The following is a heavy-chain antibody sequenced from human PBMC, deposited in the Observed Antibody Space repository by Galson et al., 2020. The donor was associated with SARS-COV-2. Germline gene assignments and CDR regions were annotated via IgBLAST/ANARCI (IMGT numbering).Heavy chain of an antibody. CDR1: EFTFSSYD. CDR2: ISKSGDRT. Sequence: GGSLRLSCAASEFTFSSYDMSWARQAPGKGLEWVSTISKSGDRTYYADSVKGRSTISRDNSQNTLYPQMDSLRAEDTAIYYCAKDVSYSGTYSPFDYWGQGTLVTVSS. J-gene: IGHJ4*02. D-gene: IGHD1-26*01. CDR3: AKDVSYSGTYSPFDY. V-gene: IGHV3-23*01.